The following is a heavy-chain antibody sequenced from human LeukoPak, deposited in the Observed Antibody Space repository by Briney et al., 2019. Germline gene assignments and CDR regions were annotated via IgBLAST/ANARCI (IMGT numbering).Heavy chain of an antibody. V-gene: IGHV1-18*01. CDR1: GYTFTSYG. D-gene: IGHD3-22*01. J-gene: IGHJ5*02. Sequence: SVKVSCKASGYTFTSYGISWVRQAPGQGLEWMGWISAYNGNTNYAQKLQGRVTMTTDTSTSTAYMELRSLRSDDTAVYYCARGLDYYYDSSGYYYWFDPWGQGTLVTVSS. CDR3: ARGLDYYYDSSGYYYWFDP. CDR2: ISAYNGNT.